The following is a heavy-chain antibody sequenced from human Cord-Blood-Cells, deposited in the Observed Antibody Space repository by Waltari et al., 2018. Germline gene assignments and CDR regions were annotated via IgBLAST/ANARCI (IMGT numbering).Heavy chain of an antibody. CDR3: ARVEWEGSGWYLDY. CDR2: IYYSGST. J-gene: IGHJ4*02. D-gene: IGHD6-19*01. V-gene: IGHV4-59*01. Sequence: QVQLPESGPGLVKPWETLSLTCPASGGSIRSYHWSWLRQPPGKGLEWIGYIYYSGSTNYNPSLKSRVTISVDTSKNQFALKLSSVTAADTAVYYCARVEWEGSGWYLDYWGQGTLVTVSS. CDR1: GGSIRSYH.